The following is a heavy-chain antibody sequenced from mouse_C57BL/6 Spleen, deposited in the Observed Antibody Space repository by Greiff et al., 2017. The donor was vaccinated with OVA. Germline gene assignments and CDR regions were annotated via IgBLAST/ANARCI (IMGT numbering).Heavy chain of an antibody. CDR2: ISSGGSYT. D-gene: IGHD1-1*01. J-gene: IGHJ1*03. CDR1: GFTFSSYG. Sequence: EVKLVESGGDLVKPGGSLKISCAASGFTFSSYGMSWVRQTPDKRLEWVATISSGGSYTYYPDSVKGRFTISRDNATNTLYLQMSSLKSEDTAMYYCARRGYYGISSYWYFDVWGTGTTVTVSS. V-gene: IGHV5-6*02. CDR3: ARRGYYGISSYWYFDV.